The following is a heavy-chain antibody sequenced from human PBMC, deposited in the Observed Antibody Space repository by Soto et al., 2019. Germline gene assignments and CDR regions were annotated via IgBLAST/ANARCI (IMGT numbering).Heavy chain of an antibody. J-gene: IGHJ5*02. CDR2: IYATGTT. Sequence: SETLSLTCTVSGASISGFYWSWIRKSAGKGLEWIGRIYATGTTDYNPSLKSRVMMSVDTSKKQFSLKLRSVTAADTAVHYCARDGTKTLRDWFDPWGQGISVTVSS. CDR3: ARDGTKTLRDWFDP. D-gene: IGHD1-1*01. V-gene: IGHV4-4*07. CDR1: GASISGFY.